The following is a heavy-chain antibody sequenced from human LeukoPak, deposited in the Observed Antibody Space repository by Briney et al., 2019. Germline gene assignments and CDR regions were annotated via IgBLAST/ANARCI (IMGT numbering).Heavy chain of an antibody. CDR3: ARAYCSGDTCYSVYFDY. V-gene: IGHV3-53*01. J-gene: IGHJ4*02. CDR2: IYSDGRT. Sequence: GGSLRLSCAASGSTVSTSYMNWVRQAPGKGLEWVSVIYSDGRTYYADSGKGRFTISRDNSKNTVYLQMNSLRAEDTAVYYCARAYCSGDTCYSVYFDYWGQGTLVTVSS. CDR1: GSTVSTSY. D-gene: IGHD2-15*01.